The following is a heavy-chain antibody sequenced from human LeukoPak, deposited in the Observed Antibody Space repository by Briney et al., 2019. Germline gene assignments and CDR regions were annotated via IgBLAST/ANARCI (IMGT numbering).Heavy chain of an antibody. D-gene: IGHD3-9*01. Sequence: SETLSLTCTVSGYSISSGYYWGWIRQPPGKGLEWIGSIYHSGSTYHNPSLKSRVTISVDTSKNQFSLKLSSVTAADTAVYYCAAADGNYDILTGSLSLFYFDYWGQGSLVTVSS. J-gene: IGHJ4*02. CDR2: IYHSGST. CDR1: GYSISSGYY. CDR3: AAADGNYDILTGSLSLFYFDY. V-gene: IGHV4-38-2*02.